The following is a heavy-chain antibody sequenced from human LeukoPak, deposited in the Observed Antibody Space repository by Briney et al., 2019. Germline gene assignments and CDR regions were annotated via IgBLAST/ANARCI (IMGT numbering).Heavy chain of an antibody. J-gene: IGHJ4*02. CDR2: IYYSGST. D-gene: IGHD4-17*01. Sequence: SETLSLTCTVSGGSISSYYWSWIRQPPGKGLEWIGYIYYSGSTNYNPSLKSRVTISVDTYKNQFSLKLSSVTAADTAVSYCARVNGDFPRNFDYWGQGTLVTVSS. CDR1: GGSISSYY. V-gene: IGHV4-59*01. CDR3: ARVNGDFPRNFDY.